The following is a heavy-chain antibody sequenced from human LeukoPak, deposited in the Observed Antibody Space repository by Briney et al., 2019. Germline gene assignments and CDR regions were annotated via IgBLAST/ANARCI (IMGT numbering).Heavy chain of an antibody. Sequence: PGGSLRLSCAASGFTFSSYAMHWVRQAPGKGLEWVAVISYDGSNKYYADSVKGRFTISRDNSKNTLYLQMNSLRAEDTAVYYCARGGRIFDYWGQGTLVTVSS. CDR1: GFTFSSYA. D-gene: IGHD1-14*01. CDR3: ARGGRIFDY. V-gene: IGHV3-30-3*01. CDR2: ISYDGSNK. J-gene: IGHJ4*02.